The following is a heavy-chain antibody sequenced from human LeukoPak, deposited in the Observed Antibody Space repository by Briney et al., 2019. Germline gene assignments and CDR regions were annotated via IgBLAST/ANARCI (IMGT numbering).Heavy chain of an antibody. D-gene: IGHD3-10*01. CDR2: IASKTDGGAT. CDR1: GFTFNRCW. CDR3: TTGIRGD. V-gene: IGHV3-15*04. Sequence: GGSLRLSCVVSGFTFNRCWMNWVRQAPGEGLDWVGRIASKTDGGATDYAAPVKGRFTISRDDSKNTLNLQMNSLKTEDTAVYYCTTGIRGDWGQGTLVTVSS. J-gene: IGHJ4*02.